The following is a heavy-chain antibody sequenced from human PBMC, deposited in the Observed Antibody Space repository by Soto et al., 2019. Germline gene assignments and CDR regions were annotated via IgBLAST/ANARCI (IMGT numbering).Heavy chain of an antibody. CDR1: GGSFSGYY. CDR2: INHSGST. V-gene: IGHV4-34*01. D-gene: IGHD1-26*01. CDR3: ARDQNGSPHFDY. Sequence: SETLSLTCSVYGGSFSGYYWSWIRQPPGKGLEWIGEINHSGSTNYNPSLKSRVTISVDTSKNQFSLKLSSVTAADTAVYYCARDQNGSPHFDYWGQGTLVTVSS. J-gene: IGHJ4*02.